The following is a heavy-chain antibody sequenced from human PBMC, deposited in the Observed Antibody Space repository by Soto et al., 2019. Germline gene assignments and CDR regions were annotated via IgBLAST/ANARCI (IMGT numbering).Heavy chain of an antibody. J-gene: IGHJ4*01. D-gene: IGHD2-2*01. CDR3: ARTARECNSPGCAN. CDR2: INQDGSES. CDR1: GLACSSYW. V-gene: IGHV3-7*01. Sequence: EVQLVDSGGGLVQPGGSLRLSCVVSGLACSSYWMSWVRQAPGKGLEWVANINQDGSESYYVDSVKGRFTISRDNAKNSLYLQMTSLRAEDTAVYYCARTARECNSPGCANGGHGNLVTVSS.